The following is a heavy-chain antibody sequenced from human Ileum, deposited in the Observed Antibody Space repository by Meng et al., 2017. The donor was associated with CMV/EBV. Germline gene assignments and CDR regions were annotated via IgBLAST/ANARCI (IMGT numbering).Heavy chain of an antibody. V-gene: IGHV3-74*01. Sequence: GGSLRLSCVASGFTFNKYWMHWVRQPPGGGLVWLSRIDNEGSGAIYADSVRGRFTVSRDNARHTVYLQMNNLRDEDTAVYYCARDTPHNAFEPWGHGTLVTVSS. CDR1: GFTFNKYW. D-gene: IGHD2-15*01. J-gene: IGHJ5*02. CDR3: ARDTPHNAFEP. CDR2: IDNEGSGA.